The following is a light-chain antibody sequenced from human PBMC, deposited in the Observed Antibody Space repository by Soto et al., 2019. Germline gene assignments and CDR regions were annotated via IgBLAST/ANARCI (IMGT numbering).Light chain of an antibody. J-gene: IGKJ1*01. CDR1: QSVSSSY. CDR3: QQYGSSPPWT. Sequence: EIVLTQSPGTLSLSPGERATLSCRAIQSVSSSYLAWYQQKPGQAPRLLIYGASSRATGIPDRFSGSGSGTDFTLTISSLDPEDFAVYYCQQYGSSPPWTFGQGTKVDIK. CDR2: GAS. V-gene: IGKV3-20*01.